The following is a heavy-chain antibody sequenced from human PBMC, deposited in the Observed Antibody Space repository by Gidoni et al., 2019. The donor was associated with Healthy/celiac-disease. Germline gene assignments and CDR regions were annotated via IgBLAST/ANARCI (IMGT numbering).Heavy chain of an antibody. Sequence: EVQLVESGGGLVKPGWSLRLSCAASGFTFSSYSMNWVRQAPGKGLEWVSSISSSSSYIYYAESVKGRFTISRENAKNSLYLQMNSLRAEDTAVYYCARSMVRGVMDYWGQGTLVTVSS. CDR3: ARSMVRGVMDY. V-gene: IGHV3-21*01. D-gene: IGHD3-10*01. CDR1: GFTFSSYS. CDR2: ISSSSSYI. J-gene: IGHJ4*02.